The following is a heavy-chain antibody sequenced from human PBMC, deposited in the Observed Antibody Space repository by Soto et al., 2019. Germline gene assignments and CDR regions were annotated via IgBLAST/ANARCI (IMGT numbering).Heavy chain of an antibody. Sequence: QVQLQESGPGLVKPAETLSLTCTSSTDSVSSYDWAWIRQPAGKGLEWIGHIYAHGGPTYNPSLMSRVTLSLDTSKNQVSLNLASVTAMDTAVYYCARAYGSGRAYDHWGQGTLVTVSS. CDR3: ARAYGSGRAYDH. V-gene: IGHV4-4*07. CDR1: TDSVSSYD. J-gene: IGHJ4*02. D-gene: IGHD3-10*01. CDR2: IYAHGGP.